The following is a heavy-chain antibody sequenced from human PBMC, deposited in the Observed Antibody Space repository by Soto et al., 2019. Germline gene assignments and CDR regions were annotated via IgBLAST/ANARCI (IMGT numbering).Heavy chain of an antibody. CDR3: ARGLYSSSYGMDV. V-gene: IGHV4-31*03. CDR2: IYYSGST. D-gene: IGHD6-6*01. J-gene: IGHJ6*02. CDR1: CGSISSGGYY. Sequence: SETLSLTCTVSCGSISSGGYYWSWIRQHPGKGLEWIGYIYYSGSTYYNPSLKSRVTISVDTSKNQFSLKLSSVTAADTAVYYCARGLYSSSYGMDVWGQGTTVTVSS.